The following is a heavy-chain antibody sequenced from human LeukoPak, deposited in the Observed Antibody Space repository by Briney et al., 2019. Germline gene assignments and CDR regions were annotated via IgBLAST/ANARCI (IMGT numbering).Heavy chain of an antibody. J-gene: IGHJ4*02. CDR2: ISTDNGNT. Sequence: ASVKVSCKASGYSFLSYGINWVRQAPGQGLEWMGWISTDNGNTDYAQNLQGRVTMTTDTSTSTAYMELRSLRSDDTAVYYCARGYSYGYGPLDYWGQGTLVTVSS. CDR1: GYSFLSYG. CDR3: ARGYSYGYGPLDY. D-gene: IGHD5-18*01. V-gene: IGHV1-18*01.